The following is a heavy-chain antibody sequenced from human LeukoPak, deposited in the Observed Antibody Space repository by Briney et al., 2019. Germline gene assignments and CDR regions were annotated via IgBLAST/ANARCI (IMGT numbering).Heavy chain of an antibody. CDR1: GGSFSSYT. V-gene: IGHV1-18*01. D-gene: IGHD1-26*01. J-gene: IGHJ4*02. Sequence: ASVKVSCKASGGSFSSYTIDWVRQAPGQGLEWMGWISAYNGNTNYAQKLQGRVTMTTDTSTSTAYMELRSLRSDDTAVYYCARWGIVGDPAEDYWGQGTLVTVSS. CDR2: ISAYNGNT. CDR3: ARWGIVGDPAEDY.